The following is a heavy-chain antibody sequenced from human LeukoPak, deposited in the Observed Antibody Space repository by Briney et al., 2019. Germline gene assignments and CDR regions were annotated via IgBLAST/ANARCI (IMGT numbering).Heavy chain of an antibody. CDR3: ARDLGYCSGGSCYSGVRDY. V-gene: IGHV1-69*06. D-gene: IGHD2-15*01. Sequence: SVKVSCKASGGTFSRYAISWVGQAPGQGLEWMGGIIPIFGTANYAQKFQGRVTITADKSTSTAYMELSSLRSEDTAVYYCARDLGYCSGGSCYSGVRDYWGQGTLVTVSS. CDR2: IIPIFGTA. CDR1: GGTFSRYA. J-gene: IGHJ4*02.